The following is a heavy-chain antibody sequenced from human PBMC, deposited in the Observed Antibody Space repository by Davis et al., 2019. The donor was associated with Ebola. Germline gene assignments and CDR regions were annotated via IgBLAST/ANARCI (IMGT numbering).Heavy chain of an antibody. CDR2: ISGSGGST. D-gene: IGHD4-23*01. J-gene: IGHJ6*02. V-gene: IGHV3-23*01. CDR1: GFTFSSYA. CDR3: ATYHDGRSWTYYTMDV. Sequence: GGSLRLSCAASGFTFSSYAMSWVRQAPGKGLEWVSAISGSGGSTYYADSVKGRFTISRDNAKNSLYLHMDSLRDEDTAVYYCATYHDGRSWTYYTMDVWGQGTTVTVSS.